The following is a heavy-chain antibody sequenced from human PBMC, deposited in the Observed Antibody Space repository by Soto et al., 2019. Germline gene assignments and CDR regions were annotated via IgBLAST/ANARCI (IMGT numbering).Heavy chain of an antibody. J-gene: IGHJ5*02. V-gene: IGHV6-1*01. CDR2: TYYRSKWYN. Sequence: PSQTLLLTCAISGDSVSSNSAAWNWIRQSPSRGLEWLGRTYYRSKWYNDYAVSVKSRITINPDTSKNQFSLQLNSVTPEDTAVYYCARDADIAGMSWFDPWGQGTLVTVSS. CDR1: GDSVSSNSAA. D-gene: IGHD6-13*01. CDR3: ARDADIAGMSWFDP.